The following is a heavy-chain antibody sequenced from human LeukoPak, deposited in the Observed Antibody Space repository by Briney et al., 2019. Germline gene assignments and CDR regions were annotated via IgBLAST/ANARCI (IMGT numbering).Heavy chain of an antibody. CDR2: INAGNGNT. CDR1: GYTFTSYA. D-gene: IGHD3-10*01. CDR3: ARVSTNVLDAFDI. J-gene: IGHJ3*02. V-gene: IGHV1-3*01. Sequence: GASVKASCKASGYTFTSYAMHWVRQAPGQRLEWMGWINAGNGNTKYSQKFQGRVTITRDTSASTAYMELSSLRSEDTAVYYCARVSTNVLDAFDIWGQGTMVTVSS.